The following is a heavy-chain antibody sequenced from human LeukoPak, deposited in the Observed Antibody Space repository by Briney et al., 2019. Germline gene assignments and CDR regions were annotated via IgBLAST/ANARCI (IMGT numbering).Heavy chain of an antibody. CDR1: GGTFSSYA. CDR2: IIPIFGTA. Sequence: ASVNVSCKASGGTFSSYAISWVRQAPGQGLEWMGGIIPIFGTANYAQKFQGRVTVTTDESTSTAYMELSSLRSEDTAVYYCARGLRAMTTVTVYDYWGQGTLVTVSS. D-gene: IGHD4-11*01. J-gene: IGHJ4*02. V-gene: IGHV1-69*05. CDR3: ARGLRAMTTVTVYDY.